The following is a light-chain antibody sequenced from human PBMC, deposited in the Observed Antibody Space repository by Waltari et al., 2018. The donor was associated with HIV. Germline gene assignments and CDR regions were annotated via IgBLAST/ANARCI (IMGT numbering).Light chain of an antibody. V-gene: IGLV2-23*02. CDR1: SSNVGSTDL. CDR3: CSCPRSGIRYV. J-gene: IGLJ1*01. Sequence: QSALTQPASVSGSPGQSITISCTGTSSNVGSTDLVSWYPQHPGEAPKLIIYEVTKRPSGVSNRFSGSKSGNTASLTISGLQAEDEADYYCCSCPRSGIRYVFGTGTKVTVL. CDR2: EVT.